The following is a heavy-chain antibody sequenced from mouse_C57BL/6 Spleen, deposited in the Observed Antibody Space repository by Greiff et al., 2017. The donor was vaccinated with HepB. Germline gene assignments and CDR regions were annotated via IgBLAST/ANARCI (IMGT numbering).Heavy chain of an antibody. V-gene: IGHV5-4*03. CDR1: GFTFSSYA. J-gene: IGHJ4*01. CDR2: ISDGGSYT. D-gene: IGHD2-4*01. Sequence: EVKLMESGGGLVKPGGSLKLSCAASGFTFSSYAMSWVRQTPEKRLEWVATISDGGSYTYYPDNVKGRFTISRDNAKNNLYLQMSHLKSEDTAMYYCARRGTMITTRGYAMDYWGQGTSVTVSS. CDR3: ARRGTMITTRGYAMDY.